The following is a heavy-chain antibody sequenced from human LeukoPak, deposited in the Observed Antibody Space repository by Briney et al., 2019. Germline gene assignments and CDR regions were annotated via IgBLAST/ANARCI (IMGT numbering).Heavy chain of an antibody. CDR2: IFYSGST. J-gene: IGHJ5*02. CDR3: TAVHSGSNWSDP. V-gene: IGHV4-59*01. CDR1: GASITTSY. Sequence: SETLSLTCTVSGASITTSYWSWVRQPPGKGLEWIGFIFYSGSTNYNPSLRSRVTISIDTSKNQFSLQLTSVTAADTAVYYCTAVHSGSNWSDPWGQGTLVTVSS. D-gene: IGHD3-10*01.